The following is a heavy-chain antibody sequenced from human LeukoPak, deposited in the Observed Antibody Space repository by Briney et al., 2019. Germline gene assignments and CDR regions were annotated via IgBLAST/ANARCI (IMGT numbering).Heavy chain of an antibody. CDR3: ARDTVGATDY. J-gene: IGHJ4*02. Sequence: GGSLRLSCAASGFTFSSHAMHWVRQAPGKGLEWVAVISADGRTKYYADSVKGRFTLSRDNAKNSLYLQMNSLRAEDTALYYCARDTVGATDYWGQGTLVTVSS. V-gene: IGHV3-30-3*01. CDR1: GFTFSSHA. CDR2: ISADGRTK. D-gene: IGHD1-26*01.